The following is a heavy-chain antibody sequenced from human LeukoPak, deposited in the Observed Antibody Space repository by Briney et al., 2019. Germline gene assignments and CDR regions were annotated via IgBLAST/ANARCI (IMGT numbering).Heavy chain of an antibody. CDR1: GFTFSSYE. D-gene: IGHD3-9*01. J-gene: IGHJ4*02. CDR2: ISSSGSTI. V-gene: IGHV3-48*03. Sequence: GGSLRLSCAASGFTFSSYEMNWVRQAPGKGLEWVSYISSSGSTIYYADSVKGRFTISRDNAKNSLYLQMDSLRAEDTAVYYCASCDLTGYPLYYWGQGTLVTVSS. CDR3: ASCDLTGYPLYY.